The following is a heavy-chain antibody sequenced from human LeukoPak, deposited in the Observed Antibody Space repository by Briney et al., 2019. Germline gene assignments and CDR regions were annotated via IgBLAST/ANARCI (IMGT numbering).Heavy chain of an antibody. V-gene: IGHV4-4*02. Sequence: SETLSLTCAVSGGSISSSNWWSWVRQPPGKGLEWIGEIYHSGSTNYNPSLKSRVTISVDKSKNQFSLKLSSVTAADTAVYYCARKGSDRVAAMVISDAFDIWGQGTMVTVSS. CDR3: ARKGSDRVAAMVISDAFDI. CDR1: GGSISSSNW. J-gene: IGHJ3*02. CDR2: IYHSGST. D-gene: IGHD5-18*01.